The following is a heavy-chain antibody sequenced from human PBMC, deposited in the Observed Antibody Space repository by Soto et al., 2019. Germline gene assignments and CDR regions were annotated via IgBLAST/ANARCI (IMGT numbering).Heavy chain of an antibody. CDR3: AKGSTSSWYAHYFDF. V-gene: IGHV3-9*01. D-gene: IGHD6-13*01. Sequence: GGSLRLSCTASGFTFDDYAMHWVRLRPGKGLEWVSGINWNSNNMGYADSVKGRFTISRDDAKNSLHLQMNSLRPEDTAFYYCAKGSTSSWYAHYFDFWGQGILVTVSS. CDR2: INWNSNNM. CDR1: GFTFDDYA. J-gene: IGHJ4*02.